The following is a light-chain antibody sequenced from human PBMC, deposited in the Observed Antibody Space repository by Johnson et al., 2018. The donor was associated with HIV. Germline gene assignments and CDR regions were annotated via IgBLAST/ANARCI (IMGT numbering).Light chain of an antibody. V-gene: IGLV1-51*01. J-gene: IGLJ1*01. CDR1: SSNVGSSF. Sequence: QAVLTQPPSVSAAPGQTVTISCSGSSSNVGSSFVSWYRQVPGTAPKLLIYDNNKRPSGIPDRFSGSKSGASATLDITGLQTGDEADYYCGTWDNSLNVYVFGTVTKITVL. CDR3: GTWDNSLNVYV. CDR2: DNN.